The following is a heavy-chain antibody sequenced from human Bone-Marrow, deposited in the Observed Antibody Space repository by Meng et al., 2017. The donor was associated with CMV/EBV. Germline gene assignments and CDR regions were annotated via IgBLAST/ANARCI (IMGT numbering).Heavy chain of an antibody. V-gene: IGHV3-7*01. CDR2: IKQDGSEK. CDR1: GFTFSSYW. D-gene: IGHD3-3*01. CDR3: ARGTRPGYYDFWSGYYSGGYYYGMDV. Sequence: GGSLRLSCAASGFTFSSYWMSWVRQAPGKGLEWVANIKQDGSEKYYVDSVEGRFTISRDNAKNSLYLQMNSLRAEDTAVYYCARGTRPGYYDFWSGYYSGGYYYGMDVWGQGTTVTVS. J-gene: IGHJ6*02.